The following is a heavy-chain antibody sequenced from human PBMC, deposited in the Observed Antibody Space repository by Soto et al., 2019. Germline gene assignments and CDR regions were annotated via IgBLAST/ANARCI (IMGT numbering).Heavy chain of an antibody. D-gene: IGHD3-16*02. V-gene: IGHV3-33*01. J-gene: IGHJ2*01. CDR3: ARDSQTYYDYVWGSYRDYWYFDL. Sequence: HVQLVESGGGVVQPGRSLRLSCAASGFTFSSYGMHWVRQAPGKGLEWVAVIWYDGSNKYYADSVKGRFTISRDNSKNTLYLQMNSLRAEDTAVYYCARDSQTYYDYVWGSYRDYWYFDLWGRGTLVTVSS. CDR1: GFTFSSYG. CDR2: IWYDGSNK.